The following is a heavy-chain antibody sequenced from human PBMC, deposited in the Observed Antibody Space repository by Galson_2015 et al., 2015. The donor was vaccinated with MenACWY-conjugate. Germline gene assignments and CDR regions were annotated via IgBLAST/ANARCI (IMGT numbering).Heavy chain of an antibody. CDR2: IYYSGDT. CDR3: ARLPSTNSWYWYFDL. J-gene: IGHJ2*01. CDR1: GGSISSSNYY. D-gene: IGHD2-2*01. V-gene: IGHV4-39*01. Sequence: SETLSLTCTVSGGSISSSNYYWGRIRQPPGKGLEWIGNIYYSGDTYYNPSLKSRVSISVDTSKNQFSLKLSSVSAADTAVYYCARLPSTNSWYWYFDLWGRGTLVTVSS.